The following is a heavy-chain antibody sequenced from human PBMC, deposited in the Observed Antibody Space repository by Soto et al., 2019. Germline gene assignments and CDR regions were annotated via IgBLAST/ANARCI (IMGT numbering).Heavy chain of an antibody. CDR2: IVVGSGNT. D-gene: IGHD6-6*01. CDR1: GFTFTSSA. Sequence: ASVKVSCKASGFTFTSSAVQWVRQARGQRLEWIGWIVVGSGNTNYAQKFQERVTITRDMSTSTAYMELSSLRSEDTAVYYCAASEYSSSPHPYYYGMDVWGQGTTVTVSS. V-gene: IGHV1-58*01. CDR3: AASEYSSSPHPYYYGMDV. J-gene: IGHJ6*02.